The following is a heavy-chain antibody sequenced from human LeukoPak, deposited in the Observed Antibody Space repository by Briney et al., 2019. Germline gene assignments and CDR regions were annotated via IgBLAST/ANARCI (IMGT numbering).Heavy chain of an antibody. CDR2: IYYSGST. J-gene: IGHJ5*02. D-gene: IGHD3-22*01. V-gene: IGHV4-39*07. Sequence: PSEILSLTCTVSGGSISSSSYYWGWIRQPPGMGLEWIGSIYYSGSTYYNPSLKSRVTISVDTSKNQFSLKLSSVTAADTAVYYCARSMIVVTNWFDLWGQGTLVTVSS. CDR3: ARSMIVVTNWFDL. CDR1: GGSISSSSYY.